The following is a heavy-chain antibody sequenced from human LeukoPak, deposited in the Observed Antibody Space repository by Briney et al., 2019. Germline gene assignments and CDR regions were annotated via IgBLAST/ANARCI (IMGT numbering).Heavy chain of an antibody. D-gene: IGHD3-10*01. J-gene: IGHJ6*02. V-gene: IGHV3-53*01. CDR3: ARCGVTHGLDV. Sequence: GGSLRLSCAVSGFSVTNNYMSWVRQAPGKGLEWVSVFYIGGGTYHADSVKGRFTISRDNSKNTLYLQMNSLRAEDTAVYYCARCGVTHGLDVWGQGTTVTVSS. CDR2: FYIGGGT. CDR1: GFSVTNNY.